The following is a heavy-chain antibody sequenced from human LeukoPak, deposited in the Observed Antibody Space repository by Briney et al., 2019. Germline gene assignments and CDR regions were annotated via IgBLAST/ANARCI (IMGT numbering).Heavy chain of an antibody. Sequence: PGGSLRLSCAASGFTFSSYSMCWVRQAPGKGLEWVSYISRSSSTIYYADSVKGRFTISRDNAKNSLYLQMNSLRDEDTAVYYCARGQHNLFDYWGQGTLVTVSS. V-gene: IGHV3-48*02. CDR2: ISRSSSTI. CDR3: ARGQHNLFDY. CDR1: GFTFSSYS. J-gene: IGHJ4*02. D-gene: IGHD1-14*01.